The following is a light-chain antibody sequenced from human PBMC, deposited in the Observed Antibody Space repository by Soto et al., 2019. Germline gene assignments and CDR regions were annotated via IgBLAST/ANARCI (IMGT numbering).Light chain of an antibody. CDR1: QSVGTN. CDR2: GAS. V-gene: IGKV3-15*01. CDR3: QQYDNWPPPIT. J-gene: IGKJ5*01. Sequence: EIVMTQSPGTLSVSPGERATLSCRASQSVGTNLAWYQQKPGQAPRLLIYGASTRATVIPARFSASGSGTEFTLTISSLQSEDFVVYYCQQYDNWPPPITFGQGTRLEIK.